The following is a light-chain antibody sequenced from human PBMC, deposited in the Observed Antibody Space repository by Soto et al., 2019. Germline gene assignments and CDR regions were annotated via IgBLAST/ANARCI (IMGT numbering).Light chain of an antibody. CDR2: NNN. CDR3: AAWDDSLDGYV. Sequence: QSVLTQPPSASGTPGQRVTISCSGGSSNIGTNAVNWYQQLPGTAPKLLIYNNNQRPSGVPDRFSGSKSGTSAFLAISGHQSEDEADYYCAAWDDSLDGYVFGTGTKVTVL. V-gene: IGLV1-44*01. CDR1: SSNIGTNA. J-gene: IGLJ1*01.